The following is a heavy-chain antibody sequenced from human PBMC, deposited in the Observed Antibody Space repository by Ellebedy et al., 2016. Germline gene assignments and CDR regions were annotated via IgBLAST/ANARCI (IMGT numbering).Heavy chain of an antibody. V-gene: IGHV1-2*02. J-gene: IGHJ4*02. D-gene: IGHD5-24*01. CDR3: ARDGDGHKHFDY. CDR2: INPNSGGT. Sequence: ASVKVSXKASGYTFTGYYMHWVRQAPGQGLEWMGWINPNSGGTNYAQKFQGRVTMTRDTSINTAYLELSSLRSDDTAVYYCARDGDGHKHFDYWGQGTLVTASS. CDR1: GYTFTGYY.